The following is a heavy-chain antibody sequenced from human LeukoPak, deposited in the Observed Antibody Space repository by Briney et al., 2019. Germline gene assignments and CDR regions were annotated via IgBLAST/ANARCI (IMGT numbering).Heavy chain of an antibody. CDR3: ARDWNGSGWPTDY. CDR2: IKTDGSEE. CDR1: GFTFSSHW. Sequence: GGSLRLSCAASGFTFSSHWMSWVRQAPGKGLEWVAIIKTDGSEEDYVDAVKGRFTVSRDNAKNCLYLQMNNLRAEDTAVYYCARDWNGSGWPTDYWGQGTLVTVSS. J-gene: IGHJ4*02. V-gene: IGHV3-7*05. D-gene: IGHD6-19*01.